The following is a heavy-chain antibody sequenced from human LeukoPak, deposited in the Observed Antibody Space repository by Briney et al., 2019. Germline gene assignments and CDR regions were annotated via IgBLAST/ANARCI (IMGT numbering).Heavy chain of an antibody. CDR1: GLTFSGYS. Sequence: GGSLRLSCAASGLTFSGYSFNWFRQAPGKGLEWISFINGDSNMIYYADSVKGRFTISRDNAKKSLHLQMNSLRVEDTAVYYCARDADGHLDLWGRGTLVTVSS. D-gene: IGHD5-24*01. V-gene: IGHV3-48*04. J-gene: IGHJ2*01. CDR2: INGDSNMI. CDR3: ARDADGHLDL.